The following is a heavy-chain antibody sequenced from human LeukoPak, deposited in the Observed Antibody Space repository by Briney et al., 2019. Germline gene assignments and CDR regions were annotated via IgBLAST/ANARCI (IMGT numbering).Heavy chain of an antibody. Sequence: PGGSLRLSCAASGFTFTTSGMNWVRQAPGKGLEWVSYISNTGSTINYADSVKGRFTISRDNAKNSLYLQMNSLRAEDTAVYYCARLSRLLGGNWFDPWGQGTLVTVSS. CDR1: GFTFTTSG. CDR2: ISNTGSTI. J-gene: IGHJ5*02. V-gene: IGHV3-48*01. D-gene: IGHD2-8*02. CDR3: ARLSRLLGGNWFDP.